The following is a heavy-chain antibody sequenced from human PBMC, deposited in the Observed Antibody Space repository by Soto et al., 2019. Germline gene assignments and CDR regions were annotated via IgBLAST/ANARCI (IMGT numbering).Heavy chain of an antibody. CDR1: GGSISSEYFH. Sequence: SETLSRTCAVSGGSISSEYFHWTWIRQSPGKGLEWIGYIHYTGSIMYNPSFKSRLTMAVDTTKNQFSLQLTSVTAADTAVYFCAREDDGGDRDYYGLDVWGQGTTVTVSS. V-gene: IGHV4-30-4*08. CDR2: IHYTGSI. J-gene: IGHJ6*02. D-gene: IGHD2-21*02. CDR3: AREDDGGDRDYYGLDV.